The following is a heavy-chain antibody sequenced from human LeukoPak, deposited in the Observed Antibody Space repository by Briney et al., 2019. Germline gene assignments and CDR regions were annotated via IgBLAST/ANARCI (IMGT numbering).Heavy chain of an antibody. D-gene: IGHD6-6*01. CDR1: GGSFSGYY. Sequence: PSETLSLTCAVYGGSFSGYYWSWIRQPPGKGLEWIGEINHSGSTNYNPSLKSRVTISVDTSKNQFSLKLSSVTAADTAVYYCARMDSSPCVDYWGQGTLVTVSS. J-gene: IGHJ4*02. CDR2: INHSGST. V-gene: IGHV4-34*01. CDR3: ARMDSSPCVDY.